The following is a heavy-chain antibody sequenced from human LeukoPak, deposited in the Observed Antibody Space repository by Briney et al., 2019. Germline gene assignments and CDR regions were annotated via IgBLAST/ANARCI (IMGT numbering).Heavy chain of an antibody. CDR1: GFTFSSYS. Sequence: GGSLRLSCAASGFTFSSYSMNWVRQAPGKGLEWVSSISSSSSYIYYADSVKGRFTISRDNAKNSLYLQMNSLRAEDTAVYYCARAVVVVAATAYYYYGMDVWGQGTTVTVSS. CDR2: ISSSSSYI. J-gene: IGHJ6*02. CDR3: ARAVVVVAATAYYYYGMDV. D-gene: IGHD2-15*01. V-gene: IGHV3-21*01.